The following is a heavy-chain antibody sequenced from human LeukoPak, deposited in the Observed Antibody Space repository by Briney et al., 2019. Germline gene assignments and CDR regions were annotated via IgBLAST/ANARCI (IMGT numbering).Heavy chain of an antibody. CDR2: INPNSGGT. CDR1: GYTFTSYD. CDR3: ARVYIEYSSSSYDY. V-gene: IGHV1-2*02. Sequence: ASVKVSCKASGYTFTSYDINWVRQATGQGLEWMGWINPNSGGTNYAQKFQGRVTMTRDTSISTAYMELGRLRSDDTAVYYCARVYIEYSSSSYDYWGQGTLVTVSS. D-gene: IGHD6-6*01. J-gene: IGHJ4*02.